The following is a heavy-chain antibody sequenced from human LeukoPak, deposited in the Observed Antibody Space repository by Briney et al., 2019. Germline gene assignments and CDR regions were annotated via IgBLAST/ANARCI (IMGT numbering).Heavy chain of an antibody. V-gene: IGHV3-64*01. J-gene: IGHJ4*02. Sequence: GGFLRLSCAASGFTFSSYAMHWVRQAPGKGLEYVSAISSNGGSTYYANSVKGRFTISRDNSKNTLYLQMGSLRAEDMAVYYCAREGIFRLLDYWGQGTLVTVSS. CDR1: GFTFSSYA. CDR2: ISSNGGST. D-gene: IGHD2-15*01. CDR3: AREGIFRLLDY.